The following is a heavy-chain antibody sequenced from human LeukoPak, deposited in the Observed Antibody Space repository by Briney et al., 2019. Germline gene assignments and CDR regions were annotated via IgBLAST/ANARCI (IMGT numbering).Heavy chain of an antibody. V-gene: IGHV1-18*01. D-gene: IGHD1-26*01. CDR2: ISGYNGNT. Sequence: ASVKVSCKASSYTFTRYGISWVRQAPGQGLEWMGWISGYNGNTNYAQKFQGRVTITADESTSTAYMELSSLRSEDTAVYYCAREVGAYYYYMDVWGKGTTVTISS. CDR1: SYTFTRYG. CDR3: AREVGAYYYYMDV. J-gene: IGHJ6*03.